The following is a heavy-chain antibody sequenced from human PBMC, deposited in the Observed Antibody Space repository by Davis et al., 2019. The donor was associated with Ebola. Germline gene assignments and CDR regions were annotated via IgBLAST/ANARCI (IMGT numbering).Heavy chain of an antibody. CDR2: INPHNGNT. D-gene: IGHD2/OR15-2a*01. V-gene: IGHV1-18*04. Sequence: ASVKVSCKASGYTFTSYGITWVRQAPGQGLEWMGWINPHNGNTNYAQNVQGRVTMTTDTSTSTAYMEVGILRSDDTAVYYCARSAIPSPTWNYGMDVWGQGTTVTVSS. CDR3: ARSAIPSPTWNYGMDV. J-gene: IGHJ6*02. CDR1: GYTFTSYG.